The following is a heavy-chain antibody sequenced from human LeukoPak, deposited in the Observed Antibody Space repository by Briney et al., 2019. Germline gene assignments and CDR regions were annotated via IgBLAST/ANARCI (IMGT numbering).Heavy chain of an antibody. D-gene: IGHD6-19*01. Sequence: SETLSLTCAVYGGSFSGYYWSWIRQPPGKGVEWIGEINHSGSTNYNPSLKSRVTISVDTSKNQFSLKLSSVTAADTAVYYCAREGLYSSGRYFQHWGQGTLVTASS. CDR2: INHSGST. CDR3: AREGLYSSGRYFQH. CDR1: GGSFSGYY. J-gene: IGHJ1*01. V-gene: IGHV4-34*01.